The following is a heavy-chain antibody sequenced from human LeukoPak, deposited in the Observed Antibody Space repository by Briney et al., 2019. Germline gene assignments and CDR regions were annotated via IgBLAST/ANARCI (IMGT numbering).Heavy chain of an antibody. D-gene: IGHD5-12*01. V-gene: IGHV1-2*02. Sequence: ASVKVSCKASRYTFTGYYMHWVRQAPGQGLEWMGWIKPNSGGTNYAQKFQGRVTMTRDTSISTAYMELSRPRSDDTAVYYCARDRAVATIGGVDYWGQGTLVTVSS. CDR1: RYTFTGYY. J-gene: IGHJ4*02. CDR2: IKPNSGGT. CDR3: ARDRAVATIGGVDY.